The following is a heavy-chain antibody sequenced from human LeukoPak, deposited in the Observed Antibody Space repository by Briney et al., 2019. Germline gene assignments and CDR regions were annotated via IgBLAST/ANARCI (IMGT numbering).Heavy chain of an antibody. CDR2: IYYSGST. CDR3: ASLTPMIVVVISRLDAFDI. J-gene: IGHJ3*02. V-gene: IGHV4-39*01. D-gene: IGHD3-22*01. Sequence: GSLRLSCAASGFTFSSYAMSWIRQPPGKGLEWIGSIYYSGSTYYNPSLKSRVTITVDTSKNQFSLKLSSVTAADTAVYYCASLTPMIVVVISRLDAFDIWGQGTMVTVSS. CDR1: GFTFSSYA.